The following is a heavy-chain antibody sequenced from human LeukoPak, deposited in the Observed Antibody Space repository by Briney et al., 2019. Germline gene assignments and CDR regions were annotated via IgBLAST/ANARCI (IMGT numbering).Heavy chain of an antibody. J-gene: IGHJ6*02. CDR1: GFTFSSHG. V-gene: IGHV3-30*18. CDR2: ISYDGSNK. CDR3: AKGLAYYDSRESYYYGMDV. Sequence: TGGSLRLSCAASGFTFSSHGMHWGRQAPGKGREWVAVISYDGSNKYADSVKGRFTISRDISKNTLYLQMNSLRAEDTAVYYCAKGLAYYDSRESYYYGMDVWGQGTTVTVSS. D-gene: IGHD3-10*01.